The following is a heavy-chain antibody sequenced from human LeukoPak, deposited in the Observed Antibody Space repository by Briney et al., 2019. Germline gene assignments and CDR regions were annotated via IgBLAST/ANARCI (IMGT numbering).Heavy chain of an antibody. V-gene: IGHV3-33*01. D-gene: IGHD1-1*01. J-gene: IGHJ4*02. CDR2: IWYDGSNK. CDR1: GFTFSSYG. Sequence: GGSLRLSCAASGFTFSSYGMHWVRQAPGKGLEWVAVIWYDGSNKYYADSVKGRFTISRDNSKNTLYPQMNSLRAEDTAVYYCARARWNGVYYFDYWGQGTLVTVSS. CDR3: ARARWNGVYYFDY.